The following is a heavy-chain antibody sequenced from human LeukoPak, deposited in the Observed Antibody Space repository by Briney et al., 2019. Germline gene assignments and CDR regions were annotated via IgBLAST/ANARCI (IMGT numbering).Heavy chain of an antibody. CDR1: GGTFSSYA. CDR2: IIPIFGTA. CDR3: AKLYYDILTGYYDRFDY. D-gene: IGHD3-9*01. V-gene: IGHV1-69*06. J-gene: IGHJ4*02. Sequence: ASVKVSCKASGGTFSSYAISWVRQAPGQGLEWMGGIIPIFGTANYAQKFQGRVTITADKSTSTAYMELSSLRSEDTAVYYCAKLYYDILTGYYDRFDYWGQGTLVTVSS.